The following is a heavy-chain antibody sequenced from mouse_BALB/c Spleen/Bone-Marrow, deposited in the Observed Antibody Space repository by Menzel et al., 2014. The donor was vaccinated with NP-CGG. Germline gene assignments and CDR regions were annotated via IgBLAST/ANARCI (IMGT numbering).Heavy chain of an antibody. J-gene: IGHJ4*01. D-gene: IGHD1-1*01. V-gene: IGHV2-9*02. CDR3: ARTYFYGMDY. Sequence: VQLQQSGPGLVAPSQSLSITCTVSGFSLSSYGVHWVRQPPGKGLEWLGVIWAGGGTNYNSALMSRLSISKDNSKTQALLKINSLQTDDTAMHYCARTYFYGMDYWGQGTSVTVSS. CDR1: GFSLSSYG. CDR2: IWAGGGT.